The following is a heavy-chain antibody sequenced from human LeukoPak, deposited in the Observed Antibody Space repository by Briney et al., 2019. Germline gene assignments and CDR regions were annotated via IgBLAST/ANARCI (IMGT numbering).Heavy chain of an antibody. CDR1: GYTFTTYA. J-gene: IGHJ4*02. D-gene: IGHD1-20*01. V-gene: IGHV1-18*01. CDR2: ISVYSGNT. Sequence: GASVKVSCKASGYTFTTYAISWVRQAPGQGLEWMGWISVYSGNTNYAQKFEDRVTMTTDTSTSTAYMELRSLRSDDTAVYFCARDFNWNAGDYWGQGTLVTVSS. CDR3: ARDFNWNAGDY.